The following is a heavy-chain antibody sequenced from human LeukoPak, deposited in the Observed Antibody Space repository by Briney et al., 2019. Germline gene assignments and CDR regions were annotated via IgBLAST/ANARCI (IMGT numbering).Heavy chain of an antibody. CDR1: GYTFTGYY. Sequence: ASVKVSCKASGYTFTGYYMHWVRQAPGQRLEWMGRINPNSGGTNYAQKFQGRVTITTDESTSTAYMELSSLRSEDTAVYYCASSSSWYGDTWVHWLDPWGQGTLVTVSS. D-gene: IGHD6-13*01. V-gene: IGHV1-2*06. CDR2: INPNSGGT. CDR3: ASSSSWYGDTWVHWLDP. J-gene: IGHJ5*02.